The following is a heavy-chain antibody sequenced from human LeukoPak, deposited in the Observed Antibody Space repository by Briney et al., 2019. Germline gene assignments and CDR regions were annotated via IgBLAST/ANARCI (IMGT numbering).Heavy chain of an antibody. CDR1: GFTSSSYA. CDR2: ISGSGGTT. Sequence: GGSLRLSCAASGFTSSSYAMSWVRQAPGKGLEWVSAISGSGGTTYYADSVKGRFTISRDNSKNTLYLQMNSLRAEDTAVYYCAKDYYLYCSSTSCYFDYWGQGTLVTVSS. CDR3: AKDYYLYCSSTSCYFDY. V-gene: IGHV3-23*01. J-gene: IGHJ4*02. D-gene: IGHD2-2*01.